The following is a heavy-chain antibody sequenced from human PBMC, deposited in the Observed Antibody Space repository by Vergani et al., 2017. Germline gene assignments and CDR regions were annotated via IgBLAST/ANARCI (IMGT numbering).Heavy chain of an antibody. CDR3: GSGSDNYN. D-gene: IGHD5-24*01. Sequence: EVQLLQSEGAVVQPGGSLRLSCVASGFTFSSHAMSWVRQGHGQGLEWVSNIKNTGESTHYAESVKGRYTISRVNSKNTLYLQMNSLRVEYTAVYYCGSGSDNYNWGQETLVTVS. J-gene: IGHJ4*02. CDR2: IKNTGEST. CDR1: GFTFSSHA. V-gene: IGHV3-23*01.